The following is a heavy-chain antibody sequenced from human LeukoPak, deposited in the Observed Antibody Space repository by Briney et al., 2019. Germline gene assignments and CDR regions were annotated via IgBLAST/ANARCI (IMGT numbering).Heavy chain of an antibody. Sequence: GGSLRLSCEASGFTFSNYWMHWVRQAPGKGLMWVSQISTDGSQTFYADSVKGRFAISRDNAKNTLFPQMDSLRPEDTAVYYCVRSLRSADFWGQGTLVTVSS. CDR1: GFTFSNYW. CDR2: ISTDGSQT. CDR3: VRSLRSADF. V-gene: IGHV3-74*01. J-gene: IGHJ4*02.